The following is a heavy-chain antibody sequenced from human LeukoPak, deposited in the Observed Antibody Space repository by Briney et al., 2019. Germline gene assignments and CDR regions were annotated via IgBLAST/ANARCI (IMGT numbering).Heavy chain of an antibody. CDR2: IYYSGST. CDR1: GGSISSSSYY. D-gene: IGHD2-15*01. CDR3: ARIVVVVAATVNWFDP. J-gene: IGHJ5*02. Sequence: SETLSLTCTVSGGSISSSSYYWGWIRQPPGKGLEWIGSIYYSGSTYYNPSLKSRVTISVDTSKNQFSLKLSSVTAADTAVYYCARIVVVVAATVNWFDPWGQGALVTVSS. V-gene: IGHV4-39*01.